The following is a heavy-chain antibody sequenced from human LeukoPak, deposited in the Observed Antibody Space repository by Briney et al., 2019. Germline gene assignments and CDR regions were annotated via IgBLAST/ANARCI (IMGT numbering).Heavy chain of an antibody. CDR3: ARVRFPYPASAGLDY. D-gene: IGHD6-13*01. V-gene: IGHV6-1*01. Sequence: SQTLSLTCAISGDSVSSNSAAWNWIRQSPSRGLEWLGRTYYRSKWYNDYAGSVKSRITINSDTSKNQFSLQLNSMTPEDTAVYYCARVRFPYPASAGLDYWGQGTLVTVSS. J-gene: IGHJ4*02. CDR1: GDSVSSNSAA. CDR2: TYYRSKWYN.